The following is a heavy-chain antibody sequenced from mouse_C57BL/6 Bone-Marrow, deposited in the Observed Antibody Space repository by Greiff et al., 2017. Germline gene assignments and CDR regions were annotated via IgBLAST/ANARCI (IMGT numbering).Heavy chain of an antibody. D-gene: IGHD1-1*01. V-gene: IGHV14-2*01. J-gene: IGHJ2*01. Sequence: EVKVVESGAELVKPGASVKLSCTASGFNIKDYYIHWVKQRTEQGLEWIGRIDPEDGETKYAPKFQDKATITADTSSNTAYLQLSSLTSEDTSVYYCTRSLIYSGTNYWGQGTTLTVSS. CDR2: IDPEDGET. CDR3: TRSLIYSGTNY. CDR1: GFNIKDYY.